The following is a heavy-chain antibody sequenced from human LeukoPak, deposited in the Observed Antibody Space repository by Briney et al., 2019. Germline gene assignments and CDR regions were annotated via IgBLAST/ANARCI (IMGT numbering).Heavy chain of an antibody. V-gene: IGHV4-59*08. CDR3: ARHLYYYYMDV. Sequence: SETLSLTCTVPDGSISSYYWSWIRQPPGKGLEWIGYIYYSGSTNYNPSLKSRLTISVDTSKNQFSLKLSSVTAADTAVYYCARHLYYYYMDVWGKGTTVTVSS. CDR1: DGSISSYY. CDR2: IYYSGST. J-gene: IGHJ6*03.